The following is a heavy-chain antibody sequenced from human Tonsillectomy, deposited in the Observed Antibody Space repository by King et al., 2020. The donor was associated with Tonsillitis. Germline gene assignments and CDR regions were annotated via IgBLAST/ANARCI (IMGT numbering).Heavy chain of an antibody. J-gene: IGHJ4*02. CDR2: INSISSYI. Sequence: VQLVESGGGLVKPGGSLRLSCAASGFTFSSYNMNWVRQAPGKGLEWVSSINSISSYIYYADSVKGRFTISRDNAKNSLYLQMNSLRPEDTAVYYCARDSHPKTVDCFDYWGQGTLVTVSS. CDR3: ARDSHPKTVDCFDY. V-gene: IGHV3-21*01. CDR1: GFTFSSYN. D-gene: IGHD4-23*01.